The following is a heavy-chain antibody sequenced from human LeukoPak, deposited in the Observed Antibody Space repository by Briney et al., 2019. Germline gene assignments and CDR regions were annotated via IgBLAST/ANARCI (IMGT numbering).Heavy chain of an antibody. CDR2: ISGSGGST. J-gene: IGHJ3*02. Sequence: GGSLRLSCAASGFTFSSYAMSWVRQAPGKGLEWVSAISGSGGSTYYADSVKGRFAISRDNPKNTLYLQMNSLRAEDTAVYYCANHYYDSSGYPDAFDIWGQGTMVTVSS. D-gene: IGHD3-22*01. CDR3: ANHYYDSSGYPDAFDI. V-gene: IGHV3-23*01. CDR1: GFTFSSYA.